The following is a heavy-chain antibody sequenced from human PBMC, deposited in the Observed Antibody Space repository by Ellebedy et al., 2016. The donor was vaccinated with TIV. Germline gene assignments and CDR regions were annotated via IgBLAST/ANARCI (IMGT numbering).Heavy chain of an antibody. CDR2: VSTYNDNT. J-gene: IGHJ4*02. D-gene: IGHD3-3*01. CDR1: GYMSSSYG. V-gene: IGHV1-18*04. Sequence: AASAKVSCKAPGYMSSSYGISWVRQSPGQGLEWLGWVSTYNDNTIYAQKFRDRVIMTSDTSTGTAFMELRSLTSDDTAVYYFARDSNGVAVGDLHYFDYWGQGTLVTVSS. CDR3: ARDSNGVAVGDLHYFDY.